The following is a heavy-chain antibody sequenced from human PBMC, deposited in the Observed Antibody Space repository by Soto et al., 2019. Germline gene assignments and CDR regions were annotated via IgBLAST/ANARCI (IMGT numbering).Heavy chain of an antibody. CDR3: ARDEEDANLMIVVLPGDY. D-gene: IGHD2-21*01. V-gene: IGHV1-18*01. CDR2: ISTYDGNT. CDR1: GYRFSRYG. Sequence: QVQLVQSGGEVKKPGASVKVSCKASGYRFSRYGINWVRQAPGQGLEWMGWISTYDGNTQYAPKFQGRVTMTIDTSTTTADLELRSLTSDDTAVYYCARDEEDANLMIVVLPGDYWGQGTLVSVAS. J-gene: IGHJ4*02.